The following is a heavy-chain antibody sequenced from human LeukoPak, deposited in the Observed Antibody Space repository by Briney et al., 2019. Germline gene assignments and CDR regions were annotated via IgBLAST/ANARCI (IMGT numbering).Heavy chain of an antibody. J-gene: IGHJ5*02. CDR2: ISSSGSTI. CDR3: ARGLDDYYGSGSYYNVGNWFDP. Sequence: GGSLRLSCAASGFTFSSYEMNWVRQAPGKGLEWVSYISSSGSTIYYADSVKGRFTISRDNAKNPLYLQMNSLRAEDTAVYYCARGLDDYYGSGSYYNVGNWFDPWGQGTLVTVSS. V-gene: IGHV3-48*03. D-gene: IGHD3-10*01. CDR1: GFTFSSYE.